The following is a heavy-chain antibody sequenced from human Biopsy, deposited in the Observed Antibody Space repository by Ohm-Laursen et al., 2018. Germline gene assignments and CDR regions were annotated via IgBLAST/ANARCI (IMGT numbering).Heavy chain of an antibody. J-gene: IGHJ2*01. CDR2: VNYTGST. CDR1: GVSISSYY. CDR3: ARDRGYYSDRTVPGYFDL. D-gene: IGHD3-22*01. V-gene: IGHV4-59*01. Sequence: PSQTLSLTCTVSGVSISSYYWGWIRQPPGKGLEWIGYVNYTGSTYYNPSLQSLVTIWVDTSKNHFSLMLRSVTPADTAIYYGARDRGYYSDRTVPGYFDLWGRGTLVTVSS.